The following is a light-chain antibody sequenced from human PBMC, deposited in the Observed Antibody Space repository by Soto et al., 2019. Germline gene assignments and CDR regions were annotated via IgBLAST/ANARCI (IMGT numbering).Light chain of an antibody. V-gene: IGLV2-14*01. J-gene: IGLJ2*01. CDR1: SSDVVGYNY. Sequence: ALTQPASVSGSPGQSITISCTGTSSDVVGYNYVSWYQQHPGKAPKLMIYEVSNRPSGVSNRFSGSKSGNTASLTISGLQAEDEADYYCSSYTSSSTLEVFGGGTKVTVL. CDR2: EVS. CDR3: SSYTSSSTLEV.